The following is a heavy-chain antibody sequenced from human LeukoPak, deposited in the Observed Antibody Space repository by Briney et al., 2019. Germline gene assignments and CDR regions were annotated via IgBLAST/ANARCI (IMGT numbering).Heavy chain of an antibody. CDR2: IYYSGST. D-gene: IGHD3-10*01. CDR3: ARHPYRGSGSYYLFDP. CDR1: GGSISSGGYS. J-gene: IGHJ5*02. V-gene: IGHV4-30-4*07. Sequence: SQTLSLTCAVSGGSISSGGYSWSWIRQPPGKGLEWIGYIYYSGSTNYNPSLKSRVTISVDTSKNQFSLKLSSVTAADTAVYYCARHPYRGSGSYYLFDPWGQGTLVTVSS.